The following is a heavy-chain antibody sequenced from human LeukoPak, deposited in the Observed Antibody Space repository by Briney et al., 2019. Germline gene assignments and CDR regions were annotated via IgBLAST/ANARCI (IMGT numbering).Heavy chain of an antibody. CDR3: ARIRDSQGRQMGVRDTFDI. Sequence: ASVKVSCKSSGYTLSVLPIHWVRQAPGQGLEWMGGIIPIFGTANYAQKFQGRVTITTDESTSTAYMELSSLRSEDTAVYYCARIRDSQGRQMGVRDTFDIWGQGTMVTVSS. CDR2: IIPIFGTA. V-gene: IGHV1-69*05. CDR1: GYTLSVLP. D-gene: IGHD3-16*01. J-gene: IGHJ3*02.